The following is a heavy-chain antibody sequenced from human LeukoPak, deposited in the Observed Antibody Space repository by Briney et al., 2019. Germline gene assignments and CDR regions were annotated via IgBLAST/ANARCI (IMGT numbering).Heavy chain of an antibody. Sequence: GESLKISCKNSGYNFTNYWIAWVRQMPGKGLEWMGILYPGDSDTRYSPSFQGQVTISADKSISTAYLHWSSLKASDTAMYYCARQYSSSSPFDYWGQGTLVTVSS. J-gene: IGHJ4*02. CDR1: GYNFTNYW. CDR2: LYPGDSDT. D-gene: IGHD6-6*01. V-gene: IGHV5-51*01. CDR3: ARQYSSSSPFDY.